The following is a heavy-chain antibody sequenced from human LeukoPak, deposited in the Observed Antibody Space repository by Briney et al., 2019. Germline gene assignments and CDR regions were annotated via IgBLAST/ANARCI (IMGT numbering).Heavy chain of an antibody. J-gene: IGHJ4*02. CDR2: IYYSGST. D-gene: IGHD1-26*01. V-gene: IGHV4-59*11. CDR3: ARGEVGATYFDY. CDR1: GGSISSHY. Sequence: SETLSLTCTVSGGSISSHYWSWLRQPPGKGLEWIGYIYYSGSTNYNPSLKSRVTISVDTSKNQFSLKLSSVTAADTAVYYCARGEVGATYFDYWGQGTLVTVSS.